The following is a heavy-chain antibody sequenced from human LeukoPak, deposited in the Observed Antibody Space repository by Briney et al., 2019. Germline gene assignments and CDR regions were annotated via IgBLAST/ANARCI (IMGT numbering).Heavy chain of an antibody. J-gene: IGHJ1*01. CDR2: IYYSGST. CDR1: GGSISSYY. D-gene: IGHD5-24*01. Sequence: SETLSLTCTVSGGSISSYYWSWIRQPPGKGLEWIGYIYYSGSTNYNPSLKSRVTISVDTSKNQFSLKLSSVTAADTAVYYCARSRRDGYWIFQHWGQGTLVTVSS. V-gene: IGHV4-59*01. CDR3: ARSRRDGYWIFQH.